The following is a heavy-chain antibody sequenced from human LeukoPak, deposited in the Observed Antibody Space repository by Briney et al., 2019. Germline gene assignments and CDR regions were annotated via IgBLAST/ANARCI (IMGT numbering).Heavy chain of an antibody. CDR3: ARQSSSSGSYLGDFDY. CDR2: IYYSGRT. D-gene: IGHD1-26*01. V-gene: IGHV4-59*01. J-gene: IGHJ4*02. CDR1: GGSISSYY. Sequence: SETLSLTCTVSGGSISSYYWSWVRQPPGKGLEWIGYIYYSGRTNYNPSLKSRITISVDTSKNQFSLKLSSVTAADTAVYYCARQSSSSGSYLGDFDYWGQGTLVTVSS.